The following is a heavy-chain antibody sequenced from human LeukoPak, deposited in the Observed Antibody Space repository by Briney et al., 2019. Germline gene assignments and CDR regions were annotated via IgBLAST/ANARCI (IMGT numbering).Heavy chain of an antibody. CDR3: ARVGVCSGGSCYFYDY. V-gene: IGHV3-21*01. Sequence: GGSLRLSCAASGFTFSSYSMNWVRQAPGKGLEWVSSISSSSSYIYYADSVKGRFTISRDNAKNSLYLQMNSLRAEDTAVYYCARVGVCSGGSCYFYDYWGQGTLVAVSS. J-gene: IGHJ4*02. CDR1: GFTFSSYS. D-gene: IGHD2-15*01. CDR2: ISSSSSYI.